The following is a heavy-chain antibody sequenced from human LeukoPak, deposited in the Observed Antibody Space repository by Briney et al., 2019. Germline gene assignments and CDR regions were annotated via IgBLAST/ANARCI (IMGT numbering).Heavy chain of an antibody. CDR1: GGSISSYY. D-gene: IGHD1-26*01. CDR2: IYYSGST. V-gene: IGHV4-59*08. J-gene: IGHJ4*02. CDR3: ARRSGSYPYYFDY. Sequence: ESSETLSFTRTVSGGSISSYYWSWIRQPPGKGLEWIGYIYYSGSTNYNPSLKSRVTISVDTSKNQFSLKLSSVTAADTAVYYCARRSGSYPYYFDYWGQGTLVTVSS.